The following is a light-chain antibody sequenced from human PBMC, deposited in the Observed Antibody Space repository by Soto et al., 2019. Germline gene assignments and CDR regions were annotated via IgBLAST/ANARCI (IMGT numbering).Light chain of an antibody. J-gene: IGKJ1*01. CDR2: ATS. V-gene: IGKV1-17*01. Sequence: DIQMTQSPSSLSASVGDRVTITCRASQRITNYLNWYQQKLGKAPKLLIYATSSLQSGVPSRFSGSGSGTEFTLTISSLQPEDFATYYCLQHNSYPWTFGQGTKVDIK. CDR3: LQHNSYPWT. CDR1: QRITNY.